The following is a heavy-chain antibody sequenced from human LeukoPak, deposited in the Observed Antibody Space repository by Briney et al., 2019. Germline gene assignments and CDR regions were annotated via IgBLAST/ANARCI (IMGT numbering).Heavy chain of an antibody. CDR3: ASAITMVRGLAKDYYYMDV. V-gene: IGHV4-61*02. CDR1: GGSISSGSYY. J-gene: IGHJ6*03. Sequence: SETLSLTCTVSGGSISSGSYYWSWIRQPAGKGLEWIGSIYTSGSTNYNPSLKSRVTISVDTSKNQFSLKLSSVTAADTAVYYCASAITMVRGLAKDYYYMDVWGKGTTVTISS. D-gene: IGHD3-10*01. CDR2: IYTSGST.